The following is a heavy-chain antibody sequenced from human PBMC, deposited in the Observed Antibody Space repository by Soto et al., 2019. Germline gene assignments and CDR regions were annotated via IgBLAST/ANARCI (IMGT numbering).Heavy chain of an antibody. CDR1: GYTFTSYG. V-gene: IGHV1-18*04. CDR3: ARDNRHYNSFAY. J-gene: IGHJ4*02. D-gene: IGHD3-10*01. Sequence: ASVKVSCKASGYTFTSYGISWVRQAPGQGLEWMGWISSYNDNINYAQKLQDRVTMTTDTSTSTAYMELRSLRSDDTAVYYCARDNRHYNSFAYWGQGTLVTVSS. CDR2: ISSYNDNI.